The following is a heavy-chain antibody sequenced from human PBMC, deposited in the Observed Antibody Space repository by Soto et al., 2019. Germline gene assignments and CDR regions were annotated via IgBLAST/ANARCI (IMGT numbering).Heavy chain of an antibody. CDR2: INHSGST. V-gene: IGHV4-34*01. D-gene: IGHD3-10*01. CDR3: AREGRYYASGRFWWFDP. CDR1: GGSFSDYY. J-gene: IGHJ5*02. Sequence: LSLTCAVYGGSFSDYYWSWIRQPPWKGLEWIGEINHSGSTNYNPSLKSRVTISVDTSKNQFSLKLSSVTAADTAVYYCAREGRYYASGRFWWFDPWGQGTLVTVSS.